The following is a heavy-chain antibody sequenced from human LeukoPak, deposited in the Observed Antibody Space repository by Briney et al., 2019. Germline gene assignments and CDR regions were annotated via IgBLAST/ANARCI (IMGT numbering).Heavy chain of an antibody. D-gene: IGHD2-15*01. V-gene: IGHV4-39*01. J-gene: IGHJ4*02. Sequence: SETLSLTCTVSRDSVSNDKFLWGWIRQPPGEGLEWIGSVYYSGSTYYNPSLNSRVTISVDTSKNQFSLKLSSVTAADTAVYYCARLGWWDSWGQGTLVTVSS. CDR2: VYYSGST. CDR3: ARLGWWDS. CDR1: RDSVSNDKFL.